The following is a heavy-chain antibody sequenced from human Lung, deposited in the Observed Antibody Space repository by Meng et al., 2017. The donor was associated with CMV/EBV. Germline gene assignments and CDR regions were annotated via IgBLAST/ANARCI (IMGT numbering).Heavy chain of an antibody. Sequence: QVQLRESGPALVKPSETPSLTCAVSGGSNPNHNWWAWVRQPPGKGLEWIGEIPHRGSSAYNPSLKSRVSMSIDKSKNQFSLKLTSVTAADTAVYHCLRRSGGSVWGQGTLVTVSS. D-gene: IGHD3-10*01. CDR2: IPHRGSS. V-gene: IGHV4-4*02. CDR1: GGSNPNHNW. J-gene: IGHJ1*01. CDR3: LRRSGGSV.